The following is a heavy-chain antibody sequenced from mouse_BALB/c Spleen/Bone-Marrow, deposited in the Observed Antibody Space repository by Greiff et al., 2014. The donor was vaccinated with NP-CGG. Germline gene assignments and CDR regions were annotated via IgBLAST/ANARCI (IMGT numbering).Heavy chain of an antibody. CDR2: INSGSGGT. D-gene: IGHD2-4*01. V-gene: IGHV1-54*01. Sequence: VQLVESGAELVRPGTSVKVPCKGSGYAFTNYLIEWVKQRPGQGLEWIGVINSGSGGTKYNEKFKGKATLTADKSSSTAYMQLSSLTSDDSAVYFCARAITDAMDYWGQGTSVTVSS. CDR1: GYAFTNYL. J-gene: IGHJ4*01. CDR3: ARAITDAMDY.